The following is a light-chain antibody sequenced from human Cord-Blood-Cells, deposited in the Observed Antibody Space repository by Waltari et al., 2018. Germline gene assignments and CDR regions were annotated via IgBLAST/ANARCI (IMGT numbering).Light chain of an antibody. Sequence: AIRITQSPSSLSASTGDRVTITCRASQGISSYLAWYQQTPGKAPKLLIYAASTLQSGVPSRFSGSGSGTDFTLTISCLQSEDFATYYCQQYYSYPYTFGQGTKLEIK. CDR3: QQYYSYPYT. J-gene: IGKJ2*01. V-gene: IGKV1-8*01. CDR1: QGISSY. CDR2: AAS.